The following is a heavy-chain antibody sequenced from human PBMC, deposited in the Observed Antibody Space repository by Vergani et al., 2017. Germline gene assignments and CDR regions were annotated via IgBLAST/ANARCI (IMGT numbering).Heavy chain of an antibody. CDR3: ARQGWGSYRYTRAFDI. CDR1: GGSISSGSYY. D-gene: IGHD3-16*02. CDR2: IYTSGST. J-gene: IGHJ3*02. Sequence: QVQLQQWGAGLLKPSQTLSLTCTVSGGSISSGSYYWSWIRQPAGKGLEWIGRIYTSGSTNYNPSLKSRVTISVDTSKNQFSLKLSSVTAADTAVYYCARQGWGSYRYTRAFDIWGQGTMVTVSS. V-gene: IGHV4-61*02.